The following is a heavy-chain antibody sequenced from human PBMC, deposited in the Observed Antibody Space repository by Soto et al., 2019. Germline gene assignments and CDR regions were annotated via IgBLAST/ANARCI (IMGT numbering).Heavy chain of an antibody. Sequence: QVQLVQSGAEVKKPGASVKVSCKASGYTFTSYDINWVRQATGQGLEWMGWMNPNSGNTGYAQKFQGRVTMTRNTSISTAYMELSSLRSEDTAVDYCAREVGSGSSQGPRFDYWGQGTLVTVSS. CDR1: GYTFTSYD. CDR3: AREVGSGSSQGPRFDY. J-gene: IGHJ4*02. D-gene: IGHD1-26*01. CDR2: MNPNSGNT. V-gene: IGHV1-8*01.